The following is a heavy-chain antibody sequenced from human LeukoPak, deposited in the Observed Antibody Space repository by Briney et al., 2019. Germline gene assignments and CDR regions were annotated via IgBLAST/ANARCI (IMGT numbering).Heavy chain of an antibody. J-gene: IGHJ3*02. CDR2: ISAYNGNT. CDR1: GYTFTGYY. Sequence: GASVKVSCKASGYTFTGYYMHWVRQAPGQGLEWMGWISAYNGNTNYAQKLQGRVTMTTDTSTSTAYMELRSLRSDDTAVYYCARDQDIVVVVAATPDAFDIWGQGTMVTVSS. CDR3: ARDQDIVVVVAATPDAFDI. V-gene: IGHV1-18*04. D-gene: IGHD2-15*01.